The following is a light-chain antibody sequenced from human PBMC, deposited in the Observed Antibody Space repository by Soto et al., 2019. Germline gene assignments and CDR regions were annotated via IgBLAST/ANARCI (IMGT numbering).Light chain of an antibody. CDR2: GAS. CDR3: QQYHTSPLT. V-gene: IGKV3-20*01. Sequence: EVELTQSPGTLSLSPGERATLSCRASQSVSSSHLAWYQQKPGQAPRLLIYGASSRATGIPDRFSGSGSGTDFTLTISRLEPEDFALYYCQQYHTSPLTFGQGTKVDIK. J-gene: IGKJ1*01. CDR1: QSVSSSH.